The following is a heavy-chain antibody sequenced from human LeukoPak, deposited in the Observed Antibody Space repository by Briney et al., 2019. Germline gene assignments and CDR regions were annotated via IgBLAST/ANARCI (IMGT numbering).Heavy chain of an antibody. Sequence: GASVKVSCKASGYTFTSYGISWARQAPGQGLEWMGWISAYNGNTNYAQKLQGRVTMTTNTSTSTAYMELRSLRSDDTAVYYCARARGYSYGHEAFDIWGQGTMVTVSS. J-gene: IGHJ3*02. CDR2: ISAYNGNT. CDR1: GYTFTSYG. D-gene: IGHD5-18*01. V-gene: IGHV1-18*01. CDR3: ARARGYSYGHEAFDI.